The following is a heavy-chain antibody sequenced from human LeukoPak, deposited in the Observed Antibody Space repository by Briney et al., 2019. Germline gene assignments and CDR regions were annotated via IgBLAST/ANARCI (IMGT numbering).Heavy chain of an antibody. CDR2: IHISGST. Sequence: SETLSLTCTVSGGSISTYYWSWIRQPAGGGLEWIGHIHISGSTNYNPSLKSRVTMSVDTAKKQFSLKLSSVTAADTAVYYCTRDQGGYSNYFDYWGQGTLVTVSS. CDR3: TRDQGGYSNYFDY. V-gene: IGHV4-4*07. CDR1: GGSISTYY. D-gene: IGHD4-23*01. J-gene: IGHJ4*02.